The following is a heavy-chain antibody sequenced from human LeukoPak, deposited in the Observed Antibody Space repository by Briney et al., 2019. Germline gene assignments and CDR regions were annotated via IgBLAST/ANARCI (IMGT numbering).Heavy chain of an antibody. Sequence: PSETLSLTCTVSGYSISSSYYWGWIRQPPGKGLEWIGSIYHSGSTYYNPSLKSRATISVDTSKNQFSLRLSSVTAADTAVYYCARAVGNSNSGSWYFDLWGRGTLVTVSS. D-gene: IGHD6-6*01. CDR2: IYHSGST. CDR1: GYSISSSYY. V-gene: IGHV4-38-2*02. CDR3: ARAVGNSNSGSWYFDL. J-gene: IGHJ2*01.